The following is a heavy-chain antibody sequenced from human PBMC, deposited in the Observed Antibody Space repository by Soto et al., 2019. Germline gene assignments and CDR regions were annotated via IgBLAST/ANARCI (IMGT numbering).Heavy chain of an antibody. Sequence: SETLSLTCTVSGDSISNYYWSWIRQPPGKRLEWIGYIYYSGSTNYNPSLKSRVTISVDTSKNQFSLKLSSVTAADTAVYYCAREMAYNWRPPGYGMDVRGQGTTGTGSS. CDR3: AREMAYNWRPPGYGMDV. V-gene: IGHV4-59*01. CDR2: IYYSGST. J-gene: IGHJ6*02. CDR1: GDSISNYY. D-gene: IGHD1-20*01.